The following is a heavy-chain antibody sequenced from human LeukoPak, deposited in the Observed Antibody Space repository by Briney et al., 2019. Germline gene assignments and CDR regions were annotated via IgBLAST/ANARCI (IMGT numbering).Heavy chain of an antibody. CDR1: SGIFSSYG. CDR3: ARGSRGIVVPDTEHYYFGMDV. D-gene: IGHD6-19*01. Sequence: VKVSCKASSGIFSSYGIRWVRQPPGEGVEWMGGIIPIFGTANYAQKFQGRVTITADESTRTAYMELSSLRSEDTAVYYCARGSRGIVVPDTEHYYFGMDVWGQGTTVTVSS. J-gene: IGHJ6*02. CDR2: IIPIFGTA. V-gene: IGHV1-69*01.